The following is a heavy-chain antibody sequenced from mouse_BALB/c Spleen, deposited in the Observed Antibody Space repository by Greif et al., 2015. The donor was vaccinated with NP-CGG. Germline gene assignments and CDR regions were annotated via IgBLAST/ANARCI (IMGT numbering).Heavy chain of an antibody. CDR3: TRDAMDY. Sequence: VMLVESGPELVKPGASVRIPCKASGYTFTSYYIHWVKQRPGQGLEWIGWIFPGNLNTKYNENFKGKATLTADKSSSTVYMQLSSLTSEDSAVYFCTRDAMDYWGQGTSVTVSS. CDR1: GYTFTSYY. J-gene: IGHJ4*01. CDR2: IFPGNLNT. V-gene: IGHV1S56*01.